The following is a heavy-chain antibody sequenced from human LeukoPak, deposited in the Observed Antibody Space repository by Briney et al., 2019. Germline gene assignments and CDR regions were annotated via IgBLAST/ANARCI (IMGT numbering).Heavy chain of an antibody. CDR2: IKQDGTEK. Sequence: GGSLRLSCAASGFTFSTYWMSWVRQAPGKGLEWVANIKQDGTEKYYVDSVKGRFTISRDNAKKSLYLQMNSLRAEDTAVYYCARDSVRFLEWLSDLDYWGQGTLVTVSS. V-gene: IGHV3-7*01. CDR3: ARDSVRFLEWLSDLDY. CDR1: GFTFSTYW. D-gene: IGHD3-3*01. J-gene: IGHJ4*02.